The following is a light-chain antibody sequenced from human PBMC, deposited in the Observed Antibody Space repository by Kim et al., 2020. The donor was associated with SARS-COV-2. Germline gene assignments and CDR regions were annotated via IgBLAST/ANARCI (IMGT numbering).Light chain of an antibody. CDR3: QQYDSSPSVT. V-gene: IGKV3-20*01. Sequence: PGERATLSCRASQSVTNNYLAWYQQKAGQAPRLLIYAASSSATGIPDRFSGSGSGTDFTLTINRLEPEDFAVYYCQQYDSSPSVTFGQGTRLEIK. J-gene: IGKJ5*01. CDR2: AAS. CDR1: QSVTNNY.